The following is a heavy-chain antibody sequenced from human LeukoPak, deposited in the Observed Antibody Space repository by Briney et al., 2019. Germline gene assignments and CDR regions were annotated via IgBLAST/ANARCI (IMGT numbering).Heavy chain of an antibody. Sequence: GGSLRLSCAASGFTFSSYGIHWVRQAPGKGLKWVAVISYDGSNKYYADSVKGRFTISRDNSKNTMFLEMNRLRAEDTAMYYCAKDPRVGSKYGDYWGQGTLVTVSS. CDR3: AKDPRVGSKYGDY. J-gene: IGHJ4*02. D-gene: IGHD4-11*01. CDR2: ISYDGSNK. V-gene: IGHV3-30*18. CDR1: GFTFSSYG.